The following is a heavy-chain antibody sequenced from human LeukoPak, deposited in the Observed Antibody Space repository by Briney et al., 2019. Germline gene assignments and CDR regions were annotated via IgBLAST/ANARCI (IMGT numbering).Heavy chain of an antibody. CDR2: ISSSRSTK. D-gene: IGHD3-10*01. CDR3: ARAKPKNMVRGLIMRRESRYYFDY. Sequence: GGSLRLSCAASGFAFSIYSMNWVRQAPGKGLEWVSYISSSRSTKYYADSVKGRFTISRDNDKDSMYLQMNSLRAEDTAVYYCARAKPKNMVRGLIMRRESRYYFDYWGQGTLVTVSS. CDR1: GFAFSIYS. V-gene: IGHV3-48*01. J-gene: IGHJ4*02.